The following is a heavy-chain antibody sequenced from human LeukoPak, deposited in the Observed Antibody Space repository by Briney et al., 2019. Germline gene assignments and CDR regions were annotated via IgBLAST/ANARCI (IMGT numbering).Heavy chain of an antibody. CDR3: ARGVLRYFDWLFDY. V-gene: IGHV3-66*01. Sequence: GGSLRLSCAASGFTVSSNYMSWVRQAPGKGLEWVSVIYSGGSTYYADSVKGRFTISRDNSKNTLYLQMNSLRAEDTAVYYCARGVLRYFDWLFDYWGQGTLVTASS. J-gene: IGHJ4*02. D-gene: IGHD3-9*01. CDR2: IYSGGST. CDR1: GFTVSSNY.